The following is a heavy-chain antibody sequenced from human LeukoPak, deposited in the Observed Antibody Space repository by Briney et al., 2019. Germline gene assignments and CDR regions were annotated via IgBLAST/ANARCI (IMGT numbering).Heavy chain of an antibody. CDR1: GYTFTSYG. CDR3: ARASIMITFGGVIVGLYYFDY. CDR2: ISAYNGNT. D-gene: IGHD3-16*02. J-gene: IGHJ4*02. V-gene: IGHV1-18*01. Sequence: ASVKVSCKASGYTFTSYGISWVRQAPGQGLEWMGWISAYNGNTNYAQKLQGRVTMTTDTSTSTAYMELRSLRSDDTAVYYCARASIMITFGGVIVGLYYFDYWGQGTLVTVSS.